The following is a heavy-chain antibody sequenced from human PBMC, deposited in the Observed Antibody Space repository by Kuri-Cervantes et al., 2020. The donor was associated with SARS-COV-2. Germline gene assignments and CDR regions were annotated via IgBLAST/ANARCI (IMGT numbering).Heavy chain of an antibody. D-gene: IGHD3-10*01. CDR2: IYYSGST. CDR3: ARYYNEGYFDY. V-gene: IGHV4-34*01. CDR1: GGSFSGYY. J-gene: IGHJ4*02. Sequence: SQTLSLTCAVYGGSFSGYYWSWIRQPPGKGLEWIGSIYYSGSTYYNPSLKSRVTISVDTSKNQFSLKLSSVTAADTAVYYCARYYNEGYFDYWGQGTLVTVSS.